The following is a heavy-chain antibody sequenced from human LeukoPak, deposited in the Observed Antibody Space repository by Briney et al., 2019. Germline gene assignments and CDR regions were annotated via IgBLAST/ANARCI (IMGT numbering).Heavy chain of an antibody. Sequence: GGSLRLSCAASGFTFSSYWMSWVRQAPGKGLEWVANIKQDGSEKYYVDSVKGRFTISRDNAKNSLYLQMNGLRAEDTAVYYCARDDCSSTSCIQGGFDYWGQGTLVTVSS. D-gene: IGHD2-2*01. CDR1: GFTFSSYW. CDR2: IKQDGSEK. V-gene: IGHV3-7*03. CDR3: ARDDCSSTSCIQGGFDY. J-gene: IGHJ4*02.